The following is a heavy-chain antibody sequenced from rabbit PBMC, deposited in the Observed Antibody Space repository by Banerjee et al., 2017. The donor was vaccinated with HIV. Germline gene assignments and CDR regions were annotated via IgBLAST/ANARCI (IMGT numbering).Heavy chain of an antibody. CDR3: ARELYGVIGWNFDL. CDR2: IYTSSGNT. CDR1: GLDLSSSYW. J-gene: IGHJ4*01. D-gene: IGHD2-1*01. V-gene: IGHV1S45*01. Sequence: QEQLVESGGDLVKPEGSLTLTCKASGLDLSSSYWICWVRQAPGKGLEWIACIYTSSGNTVYATWAKGRFTISKASWTTVTLQMTSLTAADTATYFCARELYGVIGWNFDLWGPGTLVTVS.